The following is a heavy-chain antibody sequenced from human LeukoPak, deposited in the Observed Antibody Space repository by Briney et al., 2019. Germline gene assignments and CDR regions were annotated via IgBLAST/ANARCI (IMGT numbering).Heavy chain of an antibody. D-gene: IGHD4-17*01. CDR1: GASINSGGFF. Sequence: PSQTLSLTCTVSGASINSGGFFWSWIRQHPGKGLEWIGHIYYSGYTYYNPSLTSRLAIPPDTSKTQFSLRLSSVTAPDTALHYCARVLGVTTGHTFDIWGQGIMVTVYS. V-gene: IGHV4-31*03. CDR3: ARVLGVTTGHTFDI. CDR2: IYYSGYT. J-gene: IGHJ3*02.